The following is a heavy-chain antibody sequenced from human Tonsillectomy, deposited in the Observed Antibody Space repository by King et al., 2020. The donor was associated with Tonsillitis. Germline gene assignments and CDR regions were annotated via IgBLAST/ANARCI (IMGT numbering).Heavy chain of an antibody. D-gene: IGHD1-26*01. CDR2: IYPGDSDT. J-gene: IGHJ4*02. CDR3: ARLGPYLGATRPFDY. CDR1: GYSFTSYW. V-gene: IGHV5-51*01. Sequence: VQLVESGAEVKKPGESLKISCKGSGYSFTSYWIGWVRQMPGKGLEWMGIIYPGDSDTRYGPSFQGQVTISADKSISTAYLQWSSLKASDTAMYYCARLGPYLGATRPFDYWGQGTLVTVSS.